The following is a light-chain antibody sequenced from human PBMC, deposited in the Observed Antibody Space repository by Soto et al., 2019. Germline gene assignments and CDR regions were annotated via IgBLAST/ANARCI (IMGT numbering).Light chain of an antibody. V-gene: IGKV3-20*01. CDR2: GAS. CDR3: QQYNNWPSIT. CDR1: QSVGNNQ. Sequence: EIVLTQSPGTLSLSPGERATLSCRASQSVGNNQLAWYQQKPGQAPRLLIYGASTRAAGIPDRFGGSGSGTDFTLTISRLAPEDFAVYYCQQYNNWPSITFGQGTRLEIK. J-gene: IGKJ5*01.